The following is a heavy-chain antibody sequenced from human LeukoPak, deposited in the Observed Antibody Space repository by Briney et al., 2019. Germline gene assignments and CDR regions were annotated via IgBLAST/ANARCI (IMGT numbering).Heavy chain of an antibody. CDR1: GFTFSSYG. V-gene: IGHV3-23*01. CDR2: ISGSGGST. CDR3: AKDLWELLSYFDY. Sequence: GGTLRLSCAASGFTFSSYGMSWVRQAPGKGLEWVSAISGSGGSTYYADSVKGRFTISRDNSKNTLYLQMNSLRAEDTAVYYCAKDLWELLSYFDYWGQGTLVTASS. J-gene: IGHJ4*02. D-gene: IGHD1-26*01.